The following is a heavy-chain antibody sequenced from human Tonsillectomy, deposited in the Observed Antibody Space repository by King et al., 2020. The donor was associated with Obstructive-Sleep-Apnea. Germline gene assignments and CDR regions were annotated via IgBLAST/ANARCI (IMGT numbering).Heavy chain of an antibody. J-gene: IGHJ4*02. CDR2: IRSKANNYAT. V-gene: IGHV3-73*01. CDR1: GFTFSGSA. D-gene: IGHD1-26*01. Sequence: VQLVESGGGLVQPGESLKLSCAASGFTFSGSAMHWVRQASGKGLEWVGRIRSKANNYATAYAASVKGRFTISRDDSKNTAYLQVNSLKTEDTAVYYCTRRRIVGGTTGYDYWGQGTLVTVSS. CDR3: TRRRIVGGTTGYDY.